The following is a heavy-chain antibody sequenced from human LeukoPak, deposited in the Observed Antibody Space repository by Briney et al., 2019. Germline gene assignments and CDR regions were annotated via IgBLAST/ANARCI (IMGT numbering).Heavy chain of an antibody. D-gene: IGHD3-22*01. CDR1: GFTLRTYS. V-gene: IGHV3-21*01. J-gene: IGHJ6*02. CDR2: ISSSSSFI. Sequence: PGGSLRLSCAASGFTLRTYSMNWVRQAPGKGLEWVSCISSSSSFIYYADSVKGRFTTSRDNAKNSVYLQMNSLRAEDTAVYYCASYYYDSSGSYWYYGMDVWGQGTTVTVSS. CDR3: ASYYYDSSGSYWYYGMDV.